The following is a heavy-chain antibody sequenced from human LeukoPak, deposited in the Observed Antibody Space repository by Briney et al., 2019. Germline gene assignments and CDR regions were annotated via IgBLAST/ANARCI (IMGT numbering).Heavy chain of an antibody. J-gene: IGHJ4*02. CDR2: IHPYSGGT. CDR1: GFTFNRYG. CDR3: ARDIDASSSPDY. Sequence: ASVKVSCKASGFTFNRYGISWVRQAPGQGLEWMGWIHPYSGGTNYAQKFQGRVTMTRDTSISTAYMDLSSLRSDDTAVYYCARDIDASSSPDYWGQGTLVTVSA. D-gene: IGHD6-6*01. V-gene: IGHV1-2*02.